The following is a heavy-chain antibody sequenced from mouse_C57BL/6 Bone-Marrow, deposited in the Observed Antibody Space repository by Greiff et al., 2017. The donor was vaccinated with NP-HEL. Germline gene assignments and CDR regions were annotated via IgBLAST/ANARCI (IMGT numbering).Heavy chain of an antibody. D-gene: IGHD2-3*01. CDR3: ARWGLLRAWFAY. CDR2: IYPGDGDT. Sequence: QVQLKESGPELVKPGASVKISCKASGYAFSSSWMNWVKQRPGKGLEWIGRIYPGDGDTNYNGKFKGKATLTADKSSSTAYMQLSSLTSEDSAVYFCARWGLLRAWFAYWGQGTLVTVSA. CDR1: GYAFSSSW. V-gene: IGHV1-82*01. J-gene: IGHJ3*01.